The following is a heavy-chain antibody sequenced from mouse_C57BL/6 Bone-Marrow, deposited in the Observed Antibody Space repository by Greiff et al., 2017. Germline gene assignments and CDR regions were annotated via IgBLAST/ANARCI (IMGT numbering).Heavy chain of an antibody. Sequence: VQLQQPGAELVKPGASVKLSCKASGYTFTSYWMHWVMQRPGRGLEWIGRIDTNSGGTKYNEKFKSKTTRTVDTPSSTASMQLSSLTTKDSAVYYCASHFDYWCQGTTLTVSS. CDR3: ASHFDY. J-gene: IGHJ2*01. CDR1: GYTFTSYW. V-gene: IGHV1-72*01. CDR2: IDTNSGGT.